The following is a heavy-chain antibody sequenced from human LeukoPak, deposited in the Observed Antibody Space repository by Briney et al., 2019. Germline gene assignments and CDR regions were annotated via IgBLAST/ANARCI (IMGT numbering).Heavy chain of an antibody. J-gene: IGHJ6*03. V-gene: IGHV4-39*01. CDR2: IYYSWTT. CDR3: ARQVSDYFYYYIDV. Sequence: SETLSLTCSVSGGSISSSSYYLNWIRQPPGKGLEGVGRIYYSWTTYYNSSLKSGATISKDTSKHHFSLMLTSVTAADTDVYYCARQVSDYFYYYIDVWGEGTTVIVSS. CDR1: GGSISSSSYY.